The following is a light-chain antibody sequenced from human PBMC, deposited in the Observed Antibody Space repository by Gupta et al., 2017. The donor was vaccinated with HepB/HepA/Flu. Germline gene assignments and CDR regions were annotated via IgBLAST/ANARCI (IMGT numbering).Light chain of an antibody. Sequence: SYELTQPPSVSVSPGQTASITCSGDKLGDKYACWYQQKPGQSPVRVIYQDSKRPSGIPERFSGSNSGNTATLTISGTQAMDEADYYCQAWDSSTVVCGGGTKLTGL. CDR1: KLGDKY. CDR2: QDS. CDR3: QAWDSSTVV. J-gene: IGLJ2*01. V-gene: IGLV3-1*01.